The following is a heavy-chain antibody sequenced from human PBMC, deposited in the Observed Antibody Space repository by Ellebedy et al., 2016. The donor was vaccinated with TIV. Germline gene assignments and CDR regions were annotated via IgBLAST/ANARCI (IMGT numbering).Heavy chain of an antibody. J-gene: IGHJ6*03. CDR1: GFTFSSYA. D-gene: IGHD3-3*01. CDR3: ARGSSVTISLYYYMDV. V-gene: IGHV3-23*01. CDR2: ISGSGGST. Sequence: GESLKISXAASGFTFSSYAMSWVRQAPGKGLEWVSAISGSGGSTYYADSVKGRFTISRDNSKNTLYLQMNSLRAEDTAVYYCARGSSVTISLYYYMDVWGKGTTVTVSS.